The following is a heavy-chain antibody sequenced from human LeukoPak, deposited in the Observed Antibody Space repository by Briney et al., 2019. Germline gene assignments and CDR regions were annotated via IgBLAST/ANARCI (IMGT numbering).Heavy chain of an antibody. CDR1: GYTFTSYG. Sequence: ASVKVSCTASGYTFTSYGISWMRQAPGQGLEWMGWISAYNGNTNYAQKLQGRVTMTTDTSTSTAYMELRSLRSDDTAVYYCARERRSSGWYRDFNYWGQGTLVTVSS. V-gene: IGHV1-18*04. CDR3: ARERRSSGWYRDFNY. CDR2: ISAYNGNT. D-gene: IGHD6-19*01. J-gene: IGHJ4*02.